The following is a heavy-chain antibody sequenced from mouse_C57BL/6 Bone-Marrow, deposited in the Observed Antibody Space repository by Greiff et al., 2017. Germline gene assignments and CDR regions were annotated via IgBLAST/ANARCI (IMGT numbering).Heavy chain of an antibody. CDR3: ARGMDY. Sequence: VKVVESGAELVRPGTSVKMSCKASGYTFTNYWIGWAKQRPGHGLEWIGDIYPGGGYTNYNEKFKGKATLTADKSSSTAYMQFSSLTSEDSAIYYCARGMDYWGQGTSVTVSS. CDR1: GYTFTNYW. V-gene: IGHV1-63*01. CDR2: IYPGGGYT. J-gene: IGHJ4*01.